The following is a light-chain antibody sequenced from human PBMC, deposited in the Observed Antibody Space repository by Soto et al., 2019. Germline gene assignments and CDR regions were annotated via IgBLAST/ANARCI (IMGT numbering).Light chain of an antibody. CDR1: QSVSSNY. J-gene: IGKJ1*01. CDR3: QQYGSSPQT. Sequence: EIVLTQSPVTLSLSPGERATLSRRSSQSVSSNYLAWFQQKPGQAPRLLIYAASSRATGIPDRFSGSGSGTDFTLTISRLEPEDFAVYYCQQYGSSPQTFGQGTKVDIK. V-gene: IGKV3-20*01. CDR2: AAS.